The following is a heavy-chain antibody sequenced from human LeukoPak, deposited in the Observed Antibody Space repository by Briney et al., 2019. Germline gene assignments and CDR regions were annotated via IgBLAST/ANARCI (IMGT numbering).Heavy chain of an antibody. CDR2: IRSKEYGGTT. V-gene: IGHV3-49*03. D-gene: IGHD3-22*01. J-gene: IGHJ4*02. CDR1: GITFGDYA. CDR3: TTFDSSGYYSDY. Sequence: GGSLRPSCSASGITFGDYAMNWFRQAPGKGLDWVGFIRSKEYGGTTEYAASVKGRFTISRDDSKSIAYLQMNSLKMEDTAIYYCTTFDSSGYYSDYWGQGTLVTVSS.